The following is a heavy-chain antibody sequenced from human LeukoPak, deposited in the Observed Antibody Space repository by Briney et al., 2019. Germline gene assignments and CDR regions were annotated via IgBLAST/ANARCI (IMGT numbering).Heavy chain of an antibody. CDR3: ARDLSGGSTAVDY. D-gene: IGHD3-16*01. Sequence: GASVKVSCKASGYTFTGYYMHWVRQAPGQGLEWMGWINPNRGGTNYAEKFQGRVTLTRDTSINTAYMELSRLTSDDTAVYYCARDLSGGSTAVDYWGQGTLVTVSS. CDR1: GYTFTGYY. V-gene: IGHV1-2*02. CDR2: INPNRGGT. J-gene: IGHJ4*02.